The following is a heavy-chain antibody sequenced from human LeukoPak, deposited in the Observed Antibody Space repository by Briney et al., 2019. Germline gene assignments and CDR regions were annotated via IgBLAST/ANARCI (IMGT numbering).Heavy chain of an antibody. J-gene: IGHJ4*02. Sequence: QPGGSQRLSCAASGFTFSAYGMHWVRQAPGKGLEWVAVIGYDGSIKYYADSVKGRFTISRDNSKNTLFLQLNSLRGEDTAVYYCAREDSGYDIEYLGQGTLVTVSS. CDR1: GFTFSAYG. D-gene: IGHD5-12*01. V-gene: IGHV3-30*03. CDR2: IGYDGSIK. CDR3: AREDSGYDIEY.